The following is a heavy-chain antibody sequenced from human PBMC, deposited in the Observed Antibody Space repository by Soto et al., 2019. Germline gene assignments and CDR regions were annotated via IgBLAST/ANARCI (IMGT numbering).Heavy chain of an antibody. CDR3: ARTSAAGKYYYGMDV. V-gene: IGHV5-51*01. CDR2: IYPGDSDT. CDR1: GYSFTSYW. Sequence: PGESLKISCKGSGYSFTSYWIGWVRQMPGKGLEWMGIIYPGDSDTRYSPSFQGQVTVSADKSISTAYLQWSSLKASDTAMYYCARTSAAGKYYYGMDVWGQGTTVTV. D-gene: IGHD6-13*01. J-gene: IGHJ6*02.